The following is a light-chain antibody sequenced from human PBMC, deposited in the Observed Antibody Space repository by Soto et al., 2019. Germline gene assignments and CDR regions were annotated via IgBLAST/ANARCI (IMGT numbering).Light chain of an antibody. CDR2: WAS. J-gene: IGKJ1*01. Sequence: DIVMTQSPDSLAVSLGERATINCKSSQSVLHSSNNQNYLAWYQQKPGQPPKLLIYWASTRESGVPDRFSGSGSWTDFTLTISTLQAEDVAVYYCQQYSSTPRTFGQGTKVEIK. CDR1: QSVLHSSNNQNY. V-gene: IGKV4-1*01. CDR3: QQYSSTPRT.